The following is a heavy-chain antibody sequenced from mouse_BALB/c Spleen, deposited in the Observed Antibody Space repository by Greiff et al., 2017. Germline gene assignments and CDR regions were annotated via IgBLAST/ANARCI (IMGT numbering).Heavy chain of an antibody. CDR1: GFNIKDTY. CDR2: IDPANGNT. Sequence: VQLQQSGAELVKPGASVKLSCTASGFNIKDTYMHWVKQRPEQGLEWIGRIDPANGNTKYDPKFQGKATITADTSSNTAYLQLSSLTSEDTAVYYCARGETGTEYFDYWGQGTTLTVSS. J-gene: IGHJ2*01. V-gene: IGHV14-3*02. D-gene: IGHD4-1*01. CDR3: ARGETGTEYFDY.